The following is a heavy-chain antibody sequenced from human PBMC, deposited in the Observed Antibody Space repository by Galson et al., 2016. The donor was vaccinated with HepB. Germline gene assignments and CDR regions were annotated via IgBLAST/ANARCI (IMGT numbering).Heavy chain of an antibody. V-gene: IGHV3-30-3*01. D-gene: IGHD2-2*01. J-gene: IGHJ4*02. CDR3: GRDRGAYQLLDIYPDFDY. CDR2: ISYDGTKE. CDR1: GFTFRTYT. Sequence: SLRLSCAASGFTFRTYTMHWVRQAPGEGLEWAAVISYDGTKEYYADSVKGRFTISRDNSKNTLYLQMNSLRGDDTAVYFCGRDRGAYQLLDIYPDFDYCGQGTLVTVSS.